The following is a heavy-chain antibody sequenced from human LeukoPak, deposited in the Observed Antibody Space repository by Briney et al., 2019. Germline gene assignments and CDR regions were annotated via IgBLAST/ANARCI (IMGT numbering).Heavy chain of an antibody. CDR2: ISSTSAYI. Sequence: GGSLRLSCGGSGFALKSYSLTWVRQAPGEGLEWVSSISSTSAYIHYADSVKGRFTISRDNSKNTVYLQMNSLRAEDTAVYYCAKDSVWEPGDYWGQGTLVTVSS. J-gene: IGHJ4*02. CDR1: GFALKSYS. V-gene: IGHV3-21*04. CDR3: AKDSVWEPGDY. D-gene: IGHD1-26*01.